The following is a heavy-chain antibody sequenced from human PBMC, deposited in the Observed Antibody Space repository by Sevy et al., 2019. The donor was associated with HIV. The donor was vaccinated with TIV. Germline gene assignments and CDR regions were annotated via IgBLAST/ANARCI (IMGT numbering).Heavy chain of an antibody. CDR1: GYTFTNYH. CDR2: ITAYNGNT. D-gene: IGHD1-26*01. Sequence: ASVKVSCKASGYTFTNYHITWVRQAPGQGLEWMGWITAYNGNTNYAQRLQGRVTMTTDTSTSTAYMELRSLRSDDTAVYYCARAPSESQGPGQYFHHWGQGTLVTVSS. J-gene: IGHJ1*01. V-gene: IGHV1-18*01. CDR3: ARAPSESQGPGQYFHH.